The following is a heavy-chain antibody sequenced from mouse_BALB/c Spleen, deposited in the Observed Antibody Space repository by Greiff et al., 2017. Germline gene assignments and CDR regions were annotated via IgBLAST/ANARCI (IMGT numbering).Heavy chain of an antibody. CDR1: GYTFTSYT. CDR2: INPSSGYT. CDR3: ARDEGFAY. Sequence: VQLQQSAAELARPGASVKMSCKASGYTFTSYTMHWVKQRPGQGLEWIGYINPSSGYTEYNQKIKEKTTLTADKSSSTAYMQLSSLTSEDAAVYYCARDEGFAYWGQGTLVTVSA. V-gene: IGHV1-4*02. J-gene: IGHJ3*01.